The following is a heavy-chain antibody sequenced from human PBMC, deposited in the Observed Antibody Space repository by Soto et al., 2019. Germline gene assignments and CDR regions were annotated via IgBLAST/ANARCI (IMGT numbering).Heavy chain of an antibody. Sequence: GPTLVNPTQTLTLTCTISGFSLSTDGMCVSWIRQPPGKALEWLARIDWNDDKYYSTSLKTRLTISKDTSKNQAVLTMTKLDPADTATYYCARVWWFGEKEYFQNWGQGTLVTVSS. CDR1: GFSLSTDGMC. D-gene: IGHD2-21*01. CDR3: ARVWWFGEKEYFQN. V-gene: IGHV2-70*11. CDR2: IDWNDDK. J-gene: IGHJ1*01.